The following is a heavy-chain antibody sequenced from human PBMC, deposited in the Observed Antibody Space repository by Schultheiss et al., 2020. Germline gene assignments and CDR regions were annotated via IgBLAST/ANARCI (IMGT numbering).Heavy chain of an antibody. J-gene: IGHJ6*02. CDR1: GGSISSSSYY. V-gene: IGHV4-39*07. D-gene: IGHD3-3*01. CDR3: ARGPRIMENYYYGLDV. Sequence: SETLSLTCTVSGGSISSSSYYWGWIRQPPGKGLEWIGYIYYSGSTYYNPSLKSRVTISVDTSKNQFSLKLSSVTAADTAVYYCARGPRIMENYYYGLDVWGQGTTVNVSS. CDR2: IYYSGST.